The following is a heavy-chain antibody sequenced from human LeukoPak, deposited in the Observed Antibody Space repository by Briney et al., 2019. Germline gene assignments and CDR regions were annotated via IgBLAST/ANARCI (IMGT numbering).Heavy chain of an antibody. J-gene: IGHJ3*02. D-gene: IGHD3-10*01. V-gene: IGHV3-9*01. CDR3: AKDWVRLGGSDDAFDI. CDR2: ICWNSGSI. CDR1: GFTFDDYA. Sequence: GGPLRLSCAASGFTFDDYAMHWVRQAPGKGLEGVSGICWNSGSIGYADSVKGRFTISRDNAKNSLYLQINSLRAEDTALYYCAKDWVRLGGSDDAFDIWGQGTMVTVSS.